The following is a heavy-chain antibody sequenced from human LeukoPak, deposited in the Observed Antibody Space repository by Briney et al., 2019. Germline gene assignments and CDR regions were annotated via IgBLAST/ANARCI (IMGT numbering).Heavy chain of an antibody. J-gene: IGHJ4*02. D-gene: IGHD2-2*01. CDR1: GGSISSGDYY. CDR3: ARTNVPATRRTSNYYFDY. V-gene: IGHV4-30-4*08. Sequence: PSQTLSLTCTVSGGSISSGDYYWSWIRQPPGKGLEWIGYIYYSGSTYYNPSLKSRVTISVDTSKNQFSLKLSSATAADTAVYYCARTNVPATRRTSNYYFDYWGQGTLVTVSS. CDR2: IYYSGST.